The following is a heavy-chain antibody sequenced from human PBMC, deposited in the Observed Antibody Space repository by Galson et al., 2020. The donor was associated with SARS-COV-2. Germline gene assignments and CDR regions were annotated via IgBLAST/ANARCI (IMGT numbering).Heavy chain of an antibody. CDR2: IWYDGSTK. CDR1: GFTFSSYG. V-gene: IGHV3-33*01. CDR3: AREGDIVGTGGMDC. J-gene: IGHJ6*02. Sequence: GESLKISCAASGFTFSSYGMHWVRQAPGKGLEWVAVIWYDGSTKYYADSVKGRFTISRDNSKNTLYLQMNSLRAEDTAVYYCAREGDIVGTGGMDCWGQGTTVTVSS. D-gene: IGHD5-12*01.